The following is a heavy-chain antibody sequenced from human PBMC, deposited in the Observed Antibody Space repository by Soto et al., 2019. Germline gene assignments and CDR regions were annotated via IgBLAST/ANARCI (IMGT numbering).Heavy chain of an antibody. V-gene: IGHV3-30*03. D-gene: IGHD3-22*01. J-gene: IGHJ4*02. CDR2: ISYDGSNK. Sequence: GGSLRLSCAASGFTFSSYGMHWVRQAPGKGLEWVAVISYDGSNKYYADSVKGRFTISRDNSKNTLYLQMNSLRAEDTAVYYCATKGHHYDSSGYYFDYWGQGTLVTLSS. CDR3: ATKGHHYDSSGYYFDY. CDR1: GFTFSSYG.